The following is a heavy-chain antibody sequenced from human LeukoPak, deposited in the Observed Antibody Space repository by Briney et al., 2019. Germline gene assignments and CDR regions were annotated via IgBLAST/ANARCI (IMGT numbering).Heavy chain of an antibody. Sequence: GGSLRLSCAASGFTFKSYGMTWVRQVPGKGLEWVSSITGAGSSTKYADSVNGRFTISRDNSKNTLSLQMTGLRAEDTAVYYCARKVAVAMDLDYWGQGALVTVSS. CDR2: ITGAGSST. V-gene: IGHV3-23*01. D-gene: IGHD5-18*01. J-gene: IGHJ4*02. CDR3: ARKVAVAMDLDY. CDR1: GFTFKSYG.